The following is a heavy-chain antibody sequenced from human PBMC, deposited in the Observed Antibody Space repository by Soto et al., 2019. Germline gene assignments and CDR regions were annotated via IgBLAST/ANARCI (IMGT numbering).Heavy chain of an antibody. D-gene: IGHD3-22*01. CDR3: ARDQSFDSSYYYGIYF. CDR1: GYPFTNYG. CDR2: ISPFNGYT. V-gene: IGHV1-18*01. Sequence: QVQLVQSGAEVKKPGASVKVSCKSSGYPFTNYGITWVRQAPGQGLEWMGWISPFNGYTNYGQTLQGRVTLTTDTSTSTIYRELSSLRSDDPAVYYCARDQSFDSSYYYGIYFWGQGTTVTVSS. J-gene: IGHJ6*02.